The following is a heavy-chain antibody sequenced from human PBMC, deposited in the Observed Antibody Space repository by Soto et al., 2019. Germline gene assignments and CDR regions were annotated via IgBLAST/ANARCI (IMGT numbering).Heavy chain of an antibody. V-gene: IGHV4-39*01. J-gene: IGHJ4*02. Sequence: SETLSLTCTVSGGSISSSSYYWGWIRQPPGKGLEWIGSIYYSGSTYYNPSLKSRVTISVDTSKNQFSLKLSSVTAADTAVYYCARHPGYDILTGYFDYWGQGTLVTVSS. D-gene: IGHD3-9*01. CDR3: ARHPGYDILTGYFDY. CDR2: IYYSGST. CDR1: GGSISSSSYY.